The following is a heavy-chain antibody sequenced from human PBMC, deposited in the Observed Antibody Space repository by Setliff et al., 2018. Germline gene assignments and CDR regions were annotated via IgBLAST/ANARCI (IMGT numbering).Heavy chain of an antibody. D-gene: IGHD2-21*02. CDR2: INPHGSEK. CDR1: GLSYTNDW. V-gene: IGHV3-7*01. J-gene: IGHJ4*02. Sequence: PGGSLRLSCTASGLSYTNDWVSWVRQAPGKGLEWLASINPHGSEKYYADSVKGRFTISRDNSKNTLYLQMNNLRGDDTAVYYCAKERTMAVSSIPDYWGQGVLVTVSS. CDR3: AKERTMAVSSIPDY.